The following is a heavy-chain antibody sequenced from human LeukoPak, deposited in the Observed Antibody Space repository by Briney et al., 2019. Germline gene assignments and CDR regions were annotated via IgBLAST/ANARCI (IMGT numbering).Heavy chain of an antibody. Sequence: GSLRLSCAASGFTFSDYWMSWVRQAPGKGLEWVAKIKQDGSEKYYVDSVKGRFTISRDNAKNSLYLQMNSLRAEDSAVYYCARMGRLDYWGQGTLVTVSS. CDR2: IKQDGSEK. D-gene: IGHD1-26*01. CDR1: GFTFSDYW. V-gene: IGHV3-7*01. J-gene: IGHJ4*02. CDR3: ARMGRLDY.